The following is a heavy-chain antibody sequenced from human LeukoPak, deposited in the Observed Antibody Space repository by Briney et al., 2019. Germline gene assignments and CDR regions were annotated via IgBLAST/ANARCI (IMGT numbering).Heavy chain of an antibody. V-gene: IGHV1-46*01. D-gene: IGHD6-6*01. CDR2: INPSGGST. CDR3: ARDRYSSSYENYFFEY. Sequence: ASVKVSRKASGYTFTRYYMHWVRQAPGQGLEWMGIINPSGGSTSYAQKFEGRVTMTRDTSTSTVYMELSSLRSEDTAVYYCARDRYSSSYENYFFEYWGQGTLVTVSS. J-gene: IGHJ4*02. CDR1: GYTFTRYY.